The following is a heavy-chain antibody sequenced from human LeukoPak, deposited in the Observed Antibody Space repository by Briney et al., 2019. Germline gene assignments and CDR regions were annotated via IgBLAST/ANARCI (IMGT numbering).Heavy chain of an antibody. D-gene: IGHD5-18*01. CDR2: ISGSGGST. CDR3: VQLANYYYYGMDV. Sequence: GGSLRLSCAASGFTFSSYAMSWVRQAPGKGLEWVSAISGSGGSTYYADSVKGRFTISRDNSKNTLYQQMNSLRAEDTAVYYCVQLANYYYYGMDVWGQGTTVTVSS. V-gene: IGHV3-23*01. CDR1: GFTFSSYA. J-gene: IGHJ6*02.